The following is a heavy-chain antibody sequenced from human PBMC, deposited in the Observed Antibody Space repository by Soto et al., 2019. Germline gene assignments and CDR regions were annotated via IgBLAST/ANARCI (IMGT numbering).Heavy chain of an antibody. CDR3: ARDDYGDTGGMDV. CDR2: INHSGST. Sequence: SLTCAVYGGSFSGYYWSWIRQPPGKGLEWIGEINHSGSTNYNPSLKSRVTISVDTSKNQFSLKLSSVTAADTAVYYCARDDYGDTGGMDVWGQGTTVTVSS. J-gene: IGHJ6*02. V-gene: IGHV4-34*01. CDR1: GGSFSGYY. D-gene: IGHD4-17*01.